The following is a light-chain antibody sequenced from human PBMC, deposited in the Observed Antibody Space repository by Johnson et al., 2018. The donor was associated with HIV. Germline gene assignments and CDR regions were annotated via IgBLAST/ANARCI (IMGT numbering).Light chain of an antibody. CDR1: SSNIGNNY. J-gene: IGLJ1*01. CDR2: ENN. V-gene: IGLV1-51*02. Sequence: SVLTQPPSVSAAPGQRVTISCSGSSSNIGNNYVSWYQQLPGTAPKLLIYENNKRPSGIPDRFSASKSGTSATLGITGLQTGDEADYFCGTWDSSLSTGVFGTGTDVTVL. CDR3: GTWDSSLSTGV.